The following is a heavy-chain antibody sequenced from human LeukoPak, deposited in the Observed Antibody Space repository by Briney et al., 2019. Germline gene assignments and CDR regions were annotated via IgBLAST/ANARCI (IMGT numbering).Heavy chain of an antibody. D-gene: IGHD3-3*01. V-gene: IGHV3-7*01. J-gene: IGHJ3*02. Sequence: GGSLRLSCAASGFTFSSYWMTWVRQAPGKGLEWVANIKQDGSEAYYVDSVKGRFTISRDNTRNSLYLQMNSLRAEDTAVYYCASPEWLPDSIDIWGQGTMVTVSS. CDR2: IKQDGSEA. CDR3: ASPEWLPDSIDI. CDR1: GFTFSSYW.